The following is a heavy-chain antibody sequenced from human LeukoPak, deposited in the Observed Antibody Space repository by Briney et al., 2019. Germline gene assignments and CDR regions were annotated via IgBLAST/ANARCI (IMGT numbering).Heavy chain of an antibody. CDR3: ARDAYGSGKGYFDY. Sequence: ASVKVSCKASGYTFTSYGISWVRQAPGQGLEWMGWISAYDGNTKSTQKLQGRVTMTTDTYTSTAYMELRSLRSDDTAVYYCARDAYGSGKGYFDYWGQGTLVTVSS. J-gene: IGHJ4*02. CDR1: GYTFTSYG. CDR2: ISAYDGNT. V-gene: IGHV1-18*01. D-gene: IGHD3-10*01.